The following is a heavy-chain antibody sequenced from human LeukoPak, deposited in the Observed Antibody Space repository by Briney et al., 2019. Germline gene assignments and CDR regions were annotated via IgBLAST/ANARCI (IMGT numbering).Heavy chain of an antibody. D-gene: IGHD2-2*01. V-gene: IGHV3-30-3*01. CDR2: ISYDGSNK. J-gene: IGHJ1*01. Sequence: GGSLRLSCAASGFTFSSYAMHWVRQAPGKGLEWVAVISYDGSNKYYADSVKGRFTISRDNSKNTLYLQMNSLRAEDTAVYYCAKDWGQVPASISGHWGQGTLVTVSS. CDR3: AKDWGQVPASISGH. CDR1: GFTFSSYA.